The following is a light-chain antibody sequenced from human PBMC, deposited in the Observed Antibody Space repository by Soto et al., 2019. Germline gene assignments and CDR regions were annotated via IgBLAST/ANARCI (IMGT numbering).Light chain of an antibody. J-gene: IGLJ7*01. CDR1: SGHRNYA. V-gene: IGLV4-69*01. CDR2: LKSDGSH. Sequence: QAVVTQSPSASASLGASVKLTCTLRSGHRNYAIAWHQQQAEKGPRFLMKLKSDGSHSKGDGIPDRFSGSSSGAERYLTIPTHQSYDEADYCCQTWVTGIHIFGGGTQLTVL. CDR3: QTWVTGIHI.